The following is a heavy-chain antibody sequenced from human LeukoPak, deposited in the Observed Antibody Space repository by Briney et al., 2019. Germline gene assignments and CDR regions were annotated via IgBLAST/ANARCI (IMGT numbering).Heavy chain of an antibody. CDR3: AKDKTGAYCGGDCYPGGNWFDP. CDR2: ISGSGGST. Sequence: PGGSLRLSCAASGFTFSSYAMSWVRQAPGKGLEWVSAISGSGGSTYCADSVKGRFTISRDNSKNTLYLQMNSLRAEDTAVYHCAKDKTGAYCGGDCYPGGNWFDPWGQGTLVTVSS. CDR1: GFTFSSYA. D-gene: IGHD2-21*02. V-gene: IGHV3-23*01. J-gene: IGHJ5*02.